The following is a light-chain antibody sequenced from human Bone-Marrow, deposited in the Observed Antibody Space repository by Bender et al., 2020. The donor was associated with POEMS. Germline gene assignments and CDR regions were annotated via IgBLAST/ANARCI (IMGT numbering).Light chain of an antibody. CDR1: SSNTGSGYD. J-gene: IGLJ3*02. CDR2: GYN. V-gene: IGLV1-40*01. Sequence: QSVLTQPPSVSGAPGQRVTISCTGSSSNTGSGYDINWYQHLPGTAPKLLIYGYNNRPSGVSNRFTGSKSGNTASLTISGLQVEDEADYFCSSYTSSDPGVFGGGTKLTVL. CDR3: SSYTSSDPGV.